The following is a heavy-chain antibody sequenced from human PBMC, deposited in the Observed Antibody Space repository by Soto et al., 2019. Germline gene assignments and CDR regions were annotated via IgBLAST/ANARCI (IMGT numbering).Heavy chain of an antibody. CDR2: IGGSGGST. CDR1: GFTFSSYA. CDR3: AKDTPQEWLLVFHY. D-gene: IGHD3-3*01. V-gene: IGHV3-23*01. Sequence: EVQLLESGGGLVQPGGSLRVSCAASGFTFSSYAMSWVRQAPGKGLEWVSTIGGSGGSTYYADSVKGRFTISRDNSKNTLYLQMNSLRVEDTAVYYCAKDTPQEWLLVFHYWGQGTLVTVSS. J-gene: IGHJ4*02.